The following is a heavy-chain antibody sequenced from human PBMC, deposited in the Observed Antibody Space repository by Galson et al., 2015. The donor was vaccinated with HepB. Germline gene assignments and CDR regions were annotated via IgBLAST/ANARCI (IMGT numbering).Heavy chain of an antibody. Sequence: SLRLSCAASGFTFSSYWTNWVRQAPGKGLEWVANIKQDGSEKYYVDSVKGRFTISRDNAKNSLYLQMNSLRAEDTAVYYCARLRLAYYFDYWGQGTTVTVSS. CDR1: GFTFSSYW. D-gene: IGHD3-16*01. CDR2: IKQDGSEK. CDR3: ARLRLAYYFDY. J-gene: IGHJ4*03. V-gene: IGHV3-7*03.